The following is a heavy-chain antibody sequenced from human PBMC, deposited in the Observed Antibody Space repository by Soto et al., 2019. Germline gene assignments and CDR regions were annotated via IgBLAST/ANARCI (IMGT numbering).Heavy chain of an antibody. CDR2: ISSSRSYI. J-gene: IGHJ4*02. CDR1: GFTFSSYS. D-gene: IGHD5-18*01. CDR3: PRGGYSYGYYFDY. Sequence: GGSLRLSCAASGFTFSSYSMNWVRQAPGKGLEWVSSISSSRSYIYYADSVKGRFTISRDNAKNSLYLQMNSLRSEDTAVYYCPRGGYSYGYYFDYWGQGTLVTVSS. V-gene: IGHV3-21*01.